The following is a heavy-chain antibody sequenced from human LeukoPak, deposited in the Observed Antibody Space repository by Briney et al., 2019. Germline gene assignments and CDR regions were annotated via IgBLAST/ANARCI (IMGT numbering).Heavy chain of an antibody. CDR1: GGTFSNYA. J-gene: IGHJ3*02. CDR3: ARASGIAAAGKTWGAFDI. V-gene: IGHV1-69*04. D-gene: IGHD6-13*01. CDR2: IIPILGIA. Sequence: ASVKVSCKASGGTFSNYAISWVRQAPGQGLEWMGRIIPILGIANYAQKFQGRVTITADKSTSTAYMELSSLRSEDTAVYYCARASGIAAAGKTWGAFDIWGQGTMVTVSS.